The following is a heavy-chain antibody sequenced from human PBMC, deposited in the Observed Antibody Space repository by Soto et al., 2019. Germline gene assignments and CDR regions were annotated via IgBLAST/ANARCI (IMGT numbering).Heavy chain of an antibody. CDR3: ARGAGLRASGRYCSGGSCYPNYYYYVMDV. CDR2: INHSGST. CDR1: GGSFSGYY. J-gene: IGHJ6*02. D-gene: IGHD2-15*01. Sequence: QVQLQQWGAGLLKPSETLSLTCAVYGGSFSGYYWSWIRQPPGKGLEWIGEINHSGSTNYNPSLNSRVTISVATSKNPVALKLGAVTAAATGVYYCARGAGLRASGRYCSGGSCYPNYYYYVMDVWGRGTTVTVSS. V-gene: IGHV4-34*01.